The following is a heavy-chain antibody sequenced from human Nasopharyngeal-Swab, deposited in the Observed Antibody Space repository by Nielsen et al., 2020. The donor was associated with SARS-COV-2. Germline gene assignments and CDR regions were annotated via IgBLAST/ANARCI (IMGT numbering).Heavy chain of an antibody. CDR3: ARVRRFLEWLSQPFDY. D-gene: IGHD3-3*01. CDR2: INHSGST. CDR1: GGSISSYY. Sequence: GSLRLSCTVSGGSISSYYWSWIRQPPGKGLEWIGEINHSGSTNYNPSLKSRVTISVDTSKNQFSLKLSSVTAADTAVYYCARVRRFLEWLSQPFDYWGQGTLVTVSS. V-gene: IGHV4-34*01. J-gene: IGHJ4*02.